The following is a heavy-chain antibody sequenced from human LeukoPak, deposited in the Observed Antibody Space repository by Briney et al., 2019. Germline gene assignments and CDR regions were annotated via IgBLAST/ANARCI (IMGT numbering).Heavy chain of an antibody. CDR3: ARDLILADNGGSSAHDY. J-gene: IGHJ4*02. V-gene: IGHV3-21*01. Sequence: GGSLRLSCAASGFTFSSSAMNWVRQAPGKGLEWVSSITSSSSYIYYTDSVKGRFTISRDDAKNSLYLQMNSLRAEDTAVYYCARDLILADNGGSSAHDYWGQGTLVTVSS. CDR1: GFTFSSSA. D-gene: IGHD2-15*01. CDR2: ITSSSSYI.